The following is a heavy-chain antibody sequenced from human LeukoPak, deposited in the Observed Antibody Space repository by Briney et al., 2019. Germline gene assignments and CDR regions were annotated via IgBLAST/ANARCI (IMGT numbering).Heavy chain of an antibody. J-gene: IGHJ4*01. V-gene: IGHV4-59*01. CDR1: GGSFSGYY. CDR2: IYYSGST. Sequence: SETLSLTCAVYGGSFSGYYWSWIRQPPGKGLEWIGYIYYSGSTNYNPSLKSRVTISVDTSKNQFSLKLSSVTAADTAVYYCARGYSSGWLTPYYFDYWGHGTLVTVSS. CDR3: ARGYSSGWLTPYYFDY. D-gene: IGHD6-19*01.